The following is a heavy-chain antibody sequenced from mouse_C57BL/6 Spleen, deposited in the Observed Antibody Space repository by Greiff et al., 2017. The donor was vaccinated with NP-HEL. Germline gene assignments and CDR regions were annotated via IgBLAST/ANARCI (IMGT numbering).Heavy chain of an antibody. J-gene: IGHJ1*03. CDR3: ARSSITTVVGYFDV. CDR1: GYAFSSSW. CDR2: IYPGDGDT. V-gene: IGHV1-82*01. D-gene: IGHD1-1*01. Sequence: VKLQESGPELVKPGASVKISCKASGYAFSSSWMNWVKQRPGKGLEWIGRIYPGDGDTNYNGKFKGKATLTADKSSSTAYMQLSSLTSEDSAVYFCARSSITTVVGYFDVWGTGTTVTVSS.